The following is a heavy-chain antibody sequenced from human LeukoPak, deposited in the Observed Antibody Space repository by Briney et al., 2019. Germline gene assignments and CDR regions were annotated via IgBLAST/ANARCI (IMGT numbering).Heavy chain of an antibody. D-gene: IGHD5-18*01. J-gene: IGHJ4*02. Sequence: GGSLRLRCEAAGFTFSSHWMHWVRHAPGKWLVWVSRINSDGSSISYADSVKGRFTISRDNAKNTLYLQMNSLRAEDTAVYYCARDHSYGLYLDYWGQGTLVTVSS. CDR1: GFTFSSHW. CDR3: ARDHSYGLYLDY. CDR2: INSDGSSI. V-gene: IGHV3-74*01.